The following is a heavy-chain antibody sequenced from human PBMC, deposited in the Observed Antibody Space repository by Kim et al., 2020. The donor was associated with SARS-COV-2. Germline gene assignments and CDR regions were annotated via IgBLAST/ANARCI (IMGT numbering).Heavy chain of an antibody. CDR3: ARDQRITIFGVGYYYYGMDV. CDR1: GFTFSDYY. J-gene: IGHJ6*02. D-gene: IGHD3-3*01. Sequence: GGSLRLSCAASGFTFSDYYMSWIRQAPGKGLEWVSYISSSGSTIYYADSVKGRITISRDNAKNSMYLQMNSLRVEDTAVYYCARDQRITIFGVGYYYYGMDVWGQGPTVTVSS. V-gene: IGHV3-11*01. CDR2: ISSSGSTI.